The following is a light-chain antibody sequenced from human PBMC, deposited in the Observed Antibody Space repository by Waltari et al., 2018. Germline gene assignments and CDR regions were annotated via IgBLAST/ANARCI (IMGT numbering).Light chain of an antibody. CDR3: MQGTHWPLT. CDR2: KVS. Sequence: DVVMTQSPLSLPVTLGQPASISCKSIQTLVHSHGNTYLAWFQQRPGQSPRRLIYKVSNRESGVPDRFSASGSGTDFTLKISRVEAEDVGVYYCMQGTHWPLTFGGGTKVEIK. CDR1: QTLVHSHGNTY. V-gene: IGKV2-30*02. J-gene: IGKJ4*01.